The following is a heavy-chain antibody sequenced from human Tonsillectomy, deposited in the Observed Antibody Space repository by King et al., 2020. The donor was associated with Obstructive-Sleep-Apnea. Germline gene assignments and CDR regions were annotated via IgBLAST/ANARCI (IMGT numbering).Heavy chain of an antibody. CDR3: ITDYRTT. D-gene: IGHD1-14*01. CDR2: IKSKTDGETT. V-gene: IGHV3-15*01. CDR1: GFTFTNAW. J-gene: IGHJ5*02. Sequence: VQLLESGGGLVEPGGSLRLSCAASGFTFTNAWMSWVRQAPGKGLEWVGRIKSKTDGETTDYAAPVKGRFTISRDDSKNTLYLQMNSLKTEDTAVYYCITDYRTTWGQGTLVTVSS.